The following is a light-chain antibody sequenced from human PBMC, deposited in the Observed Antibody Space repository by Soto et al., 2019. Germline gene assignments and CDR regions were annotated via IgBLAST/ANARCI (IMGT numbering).Light chain of an antibody. Sequence: EIVLTQSPCTLSLSAGERATLSCGASQSVSINLAWYQQKPGQAPRLLIYDASTRATGIPARFSGSLYGTEFTLTISGLQSEDSGVYFCHEYNTWPWTFGQGTKVDIK. CDR3: HEYNTWPWT. CDR1: QSVSIN. CDR2: DAS. J-gene: IGKJ1*01. V-gene: IGKV3D-15*01.